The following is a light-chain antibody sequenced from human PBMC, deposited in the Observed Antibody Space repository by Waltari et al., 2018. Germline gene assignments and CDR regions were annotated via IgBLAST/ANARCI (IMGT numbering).Light chain of an antibody. Sequence: SYVLTQPPSVSVAPGKTARITCGGNNIGSKSVHWYQQKAGQPAVLVFGGDIQRPAGVPDGCPGSTSGNTATLTSSRVEPGDEADYYCQVWDSSSDHHVFGGGTKLTVL. CDR1: NIGSKS. CDR2: GDI. CDR3: QVWDSSSDHHV. V-gene: IGLV3-21*03. J-gene: IGLJ3*02.